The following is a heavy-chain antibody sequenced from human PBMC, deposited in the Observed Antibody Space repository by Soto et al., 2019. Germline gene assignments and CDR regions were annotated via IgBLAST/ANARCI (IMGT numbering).Heavy chain of an antibody. D-gene: IGHD4-17*01. Sequence: QVQLVESGGGVVQPGRSLRLSCAASGFSFSSYDMHWVRQAPGKGLEWVAVISFDGSDKNYADSVKGRFTISRDNSKNTLYLQMNSLRAEDTAVYYCAKVPSYGDYGWFDPWGRGTLVTVSS. CDR3: AKVPSYGDYGWFDP. CDR1: GFSFSSYD. CDR2: ISFDGSDK. V-gene: IGHV3-30*18. J-gene: IGHJ5*02.